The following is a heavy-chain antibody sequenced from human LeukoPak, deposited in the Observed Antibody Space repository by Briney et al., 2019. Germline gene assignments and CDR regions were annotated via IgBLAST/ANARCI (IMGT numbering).Heavy chain of an antibody. CDR2: ISGSGGST. CDR3: XXXXXXXXXXYXXY. J-gene: IGHJ4*02. V-gene: IGHV3-23*01. Sequence: XSXXWXRQAPGXXXXWVSAISGSGGSTYXADSVKGRFTISRDXXKNXLYLQMNSLRAEDTAVYYCXXXXXXXXXXYXXYWXQGXXXXVSS. CDR1: XS.